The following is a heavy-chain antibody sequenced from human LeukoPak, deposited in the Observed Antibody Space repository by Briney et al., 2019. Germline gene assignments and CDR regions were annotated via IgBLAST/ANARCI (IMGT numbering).Heavy chain of an antibody. CDR1: GDSISNYY. CDR2: IYNSGST. Sequence: SETLSLTCTVSGDSISNYYWSWIRQPAGKGLEWIGRIYNSGSTNYNPSLKSRVTISVDTSKNQFSLKLSSVTAADTAVYYCARDGGSWYGDYFDYWGQGTLVTVSS. D-gene: IGHD6-13*01. CDR3: ARDGGSWYGDYFDY. V-gene: IGHV4-4*07. J-gene: IGHJ4*02.